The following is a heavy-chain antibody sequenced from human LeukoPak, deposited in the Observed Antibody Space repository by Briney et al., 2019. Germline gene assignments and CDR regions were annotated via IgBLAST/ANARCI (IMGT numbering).Heavy chain of an antibody. CDR3: ARDRLAPRRYFDY. V-gene: IGHV3-48*01. D-gene: IGHD6-19*01. Sequence: PGGSLRLSCAASGFTFSSYSMNWVRQAPGKGLEWVSYISSSSSTIYYADSVKGRFTISRDNVKNSLYLQMNSLRAEDTAVYYCARDRLAPRRYFDYWGQGTLVTVSS. CDR1: GFTFSSYS. CDR2: ISSSSSTI. J-gene: IGHJ4*02.